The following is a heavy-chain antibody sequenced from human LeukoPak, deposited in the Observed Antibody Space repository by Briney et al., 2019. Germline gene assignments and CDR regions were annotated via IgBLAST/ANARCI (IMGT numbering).Heavy chain of an antibody. CDR1: GFTFDDYG. CDR2: INWNGGST. CDR3: ARESGVPQLLQRLDY. Sequence: PGGSLRLSCAASGFTFDDYGMSWVRQAPGKGLEWVSGINWNGGSTGYADSVKGRFTISRDNAKNSLYLQMNSLRAEDTALYYCARESGVPQLLQRLDYWGQRTLITVSS. V-gene: IGHV3-20*04. D-gene: IGHD2-2*01. J-gene: IGHJ4*02.